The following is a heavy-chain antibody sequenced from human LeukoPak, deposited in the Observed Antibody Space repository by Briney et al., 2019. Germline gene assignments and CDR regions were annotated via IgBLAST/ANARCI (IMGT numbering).Heavy chain of an antibody. V-gene: IGHV3-11*04. D-gene: IGHD4-17*01. J-gene: IGHJ4*02. CDR3: ARSRYGDLNY. Sequence: GGSLRLSCAASGFSFSDYYMSWIRQAPGKGLEWPSYISSSGSTMYYAESVKGRFTISRDNAKNSLYLQMNSLRAEDTAVYYCARSRYGDLNYWGQGTLVIVSS. CDR2: ISSSGSTM. CDR1: GFSFSDYY.